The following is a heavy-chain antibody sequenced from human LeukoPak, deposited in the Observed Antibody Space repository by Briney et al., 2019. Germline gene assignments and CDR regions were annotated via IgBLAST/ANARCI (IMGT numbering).Heavy chain of an antibody. Sequence: SETLSLTCTVSGGSISSYYWSWIRQPPGKGLEWIGYIYYSGSTNYNPSLKSRVTMSVDTSKNQFSLKLSSVTAADTAVYYCARAFWYYDSSGYLGFHFDYWGQGTLVTVSS. J-gene: IGHJ4*02. V-gene: IGHV4-59*01. CDR3: ARAFWYYDSSGYLGFHFDY. CDR2: IYYSGST. CDR1: GGSISSYY. D-gene: IGHD3-22*01.